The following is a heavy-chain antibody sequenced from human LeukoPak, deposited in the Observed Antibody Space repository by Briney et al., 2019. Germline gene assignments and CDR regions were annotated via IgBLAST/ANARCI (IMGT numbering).Heavy chain of an antibody. Sequence: PGGSLRLSCAVSGFTVSSNYMSWVRQAPGKGLEWVSVISSGSTTYYADFVKGRFTITRDISKNTLYLQMNSLRVEDTAVYYCARDPRYYDSSVVDYWGQGTLVTVSS. CDR3: ARDPRYYDSSVVDY. V-gene: IGHV3-53*01. D-gene: IGHD3-22*01. J-gene: IGHJ4*02. CDR2: ISSGSTT. CDR1: GFTVSSNY.